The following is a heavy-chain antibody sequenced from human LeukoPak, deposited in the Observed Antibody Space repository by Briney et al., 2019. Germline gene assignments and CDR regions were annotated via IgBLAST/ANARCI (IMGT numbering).Heavy chain of an antibody. CDR2: IYIGGST. CDR3: VMRRGSDY. V-gene: IGHV3-53*01. Sequence: GGSLRLSCAASGFTVSASSMSWARQAPGKGLEWVSVIYIGGSTSYGDSVKGRLTISRDNSRNTLYLQMNSLRAEDTAVYYCVMRRGSDYWGQGTLVSVSS. D-gene: IGHD3-10*01. J-gene: IGHJ4*02. CDR1: GFTVSASS.